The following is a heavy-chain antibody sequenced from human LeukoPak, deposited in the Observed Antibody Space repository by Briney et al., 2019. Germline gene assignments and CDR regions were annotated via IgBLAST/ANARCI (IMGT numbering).Heavy chain of an antibody. V-gene: IGHV4-38-2*02. CDR2: IYHSGST. D-gene: IGHD5-18*01. CDR3: AKGPTTGYGYPSWFDT. Sequence: SETLSLTCTVSGYSISSGYYWGWIRPPPGKGLEWIGSIYHSGSTYYNPSLKSRVTISVDTSKNQFSLKVTSVTAADTAVYYCAKGPTTGYGYPSWFDTWGQGTLVTVSS. CDR1: GYSISSGYY. J-gene: IGHJ5*02.